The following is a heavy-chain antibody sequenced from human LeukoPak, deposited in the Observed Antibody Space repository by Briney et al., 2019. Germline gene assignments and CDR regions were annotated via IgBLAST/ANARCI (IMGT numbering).Heavy chain of an antibody. V-gene: IGHV3-9*01. J-gene: IGHJ3*02. CDR3: AKDRSDSSGYYYVDAFDI. D-gene: IGHD3-22*01. Sequence: PGGSLRLSCAASGFTFDDYAMHWVRQAPGKGLEWVSGISWNSGSIGYADSVKGRFTISRDNSKITLYLQMNSLRAEDTAVYYCAKDRSDSSGYYYVDAFDIWGQGTMVTVSS. CDR2: ISWNSGSI. CDR1: GFTFDDYA.